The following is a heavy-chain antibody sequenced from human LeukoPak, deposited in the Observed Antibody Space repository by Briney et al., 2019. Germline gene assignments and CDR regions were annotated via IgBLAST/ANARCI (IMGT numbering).Heavy chain of an antibody. CDR3: ARAFSTTAFDY. V-gene: IGHV3-7*01. CDR1: GFTFSSYW. D-gene: IGHD4-17*01. Sequence: GGSLRLSCAASGFTFSSYWMSWVRLAPGKGLEWVANIKQDGSEKYYVDSVKGRFTISRDNAKNSLYLQMNSLRAEDTPVYYCARAFSTTAFDYWGQGTLVTVSS. J-gene: IGHJ4*02. CDR2: IKQDGSEK.